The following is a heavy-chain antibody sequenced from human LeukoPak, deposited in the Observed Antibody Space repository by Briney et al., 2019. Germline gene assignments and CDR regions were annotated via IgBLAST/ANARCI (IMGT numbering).Heavy chain of an antibody. V-gene: IGHV4-34*01. D-gene: IGHD4-17*01. J-gene: IGHJ4*02. CDR1: GGSFSGYY. CDR3: ARGPTTVTTFPFDY. CDR2: INHSGGT. Sequence: SETLSLTCAVYGGSFSGYYWSWIRQPPGKGLEWIGEINHSGGTNYNPSLKSRVTISVDTSKNQFSLKLSSVTAADTAVYYCARGPTTVTTFPFDYWGQGTLVTVPS.